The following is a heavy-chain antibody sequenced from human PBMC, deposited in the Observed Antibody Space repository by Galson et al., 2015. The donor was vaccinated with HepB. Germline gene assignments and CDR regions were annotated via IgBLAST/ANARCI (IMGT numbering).Heavy chain of an antibody. D-gene: IGHD6-13*01. CDR1: GFTFSSYA. CDR3: ARDGRPYSSRGHDAFDI. CDR2: ISYAGSNK. V-gene: IGHV3-30*04. Sequence: SLRLSCAASGFTFSSYAMHWVRQAPGKGLEWVAVISYAGSNKYYADSVKGRFTISRDNSKNTLYLQMNSLRAEDTAVYYCARDGRPYSSRGHDAFDIWGQGTMVTVSS. J-gene: IGHJ3*02.